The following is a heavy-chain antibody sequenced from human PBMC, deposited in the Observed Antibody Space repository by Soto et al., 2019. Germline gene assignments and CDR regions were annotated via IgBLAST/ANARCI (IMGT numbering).Heavy chain of an antibody. CDR3: ARRGTHYYDSSGLGFDP. J-gene: IGHJ5*02. CDR2: IYYSGST. CDR1: GGSISSSSYY. D-gene: IGHD3-22*01. Sequence: QLQLQESGPGLVKPSETLSLTCTVSGGSISSSSYYWGWIRQPPGKGLEWIGDIYYSGSTYYNPSLTSRGTISVDTSKHQFSLKLSSVTAADTAVYYCARRGTHYYDSSGLGFDPWGQGTLVTVSS. V-gene: IGHV4-39*01.